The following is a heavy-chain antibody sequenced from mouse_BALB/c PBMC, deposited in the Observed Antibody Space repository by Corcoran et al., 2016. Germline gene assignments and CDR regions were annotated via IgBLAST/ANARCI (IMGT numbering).Heavy chain of an antibody. Sequence: QIQLVQSGPELKKPGETVKISCKASGYTFTNYGMNWVKQAPGKGLKWMGWINTYTGEPTYADDFKGRFAFSLATSASTAYLQINNLKNEDTATYFDATRYEFGYAMDYWGQGTSVTVSS. D-gene: IGHD2-3*01. CDR2: INTYTGEP. CDR1: GYTFTNYG. J-gene: IGHJ4*01. V-gene: IGHV9-3-1*01. CDR3: ATRYEFGYAMDY.